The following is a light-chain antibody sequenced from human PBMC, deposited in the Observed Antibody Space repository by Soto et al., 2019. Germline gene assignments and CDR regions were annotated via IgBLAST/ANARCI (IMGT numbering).Light chain of an antibody. CDR1: SSDVGDYNY. J-gene: IGLJ3*02. CDR2: EVS. CDR3: SSYASSSTWV. V-gene: IGLV2-14*01. Sequence: QSALTQPASVSGSPGQSSTLSCTGTSSDVGDYNYVSWYQQHPGNAPRLIIYEVSYRPSGVSNRFSGSKSGNTASLTISGLQAEDEADYYCSSYASSSTWVFGGGTKLTVL.